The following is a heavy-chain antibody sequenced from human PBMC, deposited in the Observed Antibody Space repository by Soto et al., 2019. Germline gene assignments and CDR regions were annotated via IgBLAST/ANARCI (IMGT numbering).Heavy chain of an antibody. CDR3: ARDYNYAFDY. CDR2: IWYDGSNK. J-gene: IGHJ4*02. Sequence: GGSLRLSCAASGFTFSSYGMHWVRQAPGKGLEWVAVIWYDGSNKYYADSVKGRFTISRDNAKNSLYLQMNSLRDEDTAVYYCARDYNYAFDYWGQGALVTVSS. CDR1: GFTFSSYG. V-gene: IGHV3-33*01. D-gene: IGHD3-16*01.